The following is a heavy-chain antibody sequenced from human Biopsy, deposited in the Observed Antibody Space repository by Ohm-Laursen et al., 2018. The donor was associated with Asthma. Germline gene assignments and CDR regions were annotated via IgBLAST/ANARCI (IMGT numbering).Heavy chain of an antibody. J-gene: IGHJ5*02. D-gene: IGHD2-15*01. CDR2: VSHTGST. Sequence: SDTLSLTCTVSGGSISTYYWTWIRLPPGKGLEYIGDVSHTGSTNYNPSLKSRVTMSLDTSKNQFSLRLTSVTPADTAVYYCARLADCSGGACYSYGWFDPWGQGTRVTVSS. V-gene: IGHV4-59*07. CDR3: ARLADCSGGACYSYGWFDP. CDR1: GGSISTYY.